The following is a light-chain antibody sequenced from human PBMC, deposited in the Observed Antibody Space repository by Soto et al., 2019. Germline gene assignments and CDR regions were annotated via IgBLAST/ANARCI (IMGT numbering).Light chain of an antibody. V-gene: IGLV1-44*01. CDR1: SSNIGTIT. CDR3: CSYAGSYTFV. Sequence: QSVLAQPPSASGTPGQRVTISCSGSSSNIGTITVNWYQHLPGTAPKLLIYGDNQRPSGVPDRFSGSKSGTSASLAINGLQSEDEADYYCCSYAGSYTFVFGTGTKLTVL. J-gene: IGLJ1*01. CDR2: GDN.